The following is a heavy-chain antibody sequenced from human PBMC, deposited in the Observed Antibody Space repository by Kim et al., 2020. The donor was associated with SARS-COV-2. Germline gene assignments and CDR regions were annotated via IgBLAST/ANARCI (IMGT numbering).Heavy chain of an antibody. D-gene: IGHD3-10*01. V-gene: IGHV4-59*08. CDR3: ARHLMVRGVILRGGMDV. Sequence: LKSRVTISVDTSKNQFSLKLSSVTAADTAVYYCARHLMVRGVILRGGMDVWGQGTTVTVSS. J-gene: IGHJ6*02.